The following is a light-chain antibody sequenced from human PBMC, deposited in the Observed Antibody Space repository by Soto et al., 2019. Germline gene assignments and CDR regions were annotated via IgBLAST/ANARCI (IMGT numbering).Light chain of an antibody. CDR2: GAS. Sequence: EIVLTQSPGTLSLSPGERATLSCRASQSVRSNYLAWYQQKPGQAPRLLIYGASSRATGIPDRFSGTGSGTEFTLTSSRLEAEYFAVYYCQQYGGSPYTFGQGTKLEIK. CDR1: QSVRSNY. V-gene: IGKV3-20*01. CDR3: QQYGGSPYT. J-gene: IGKJ2*01.